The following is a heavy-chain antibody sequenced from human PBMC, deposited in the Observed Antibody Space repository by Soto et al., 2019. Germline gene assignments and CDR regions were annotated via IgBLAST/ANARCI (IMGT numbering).Heavy chain of an antibody. J-gene: IGHJ4*02. CDR2: IYHSGSI. CDR3: VKEGSGWSYLDQ. D-gene: IGHD6-19*01. Sequence: SETLSLTCVVSSGSISSTNWWSWVRQPPGRGLEWIGAIYHSGSINYNPSLRSRVTISVDKSKNQFSLNLISVTAADTAVYFCVKEGSGWSYLDQWGQGILVTVSS. V-gene: IGHV4-4*02. CDR1: SGSISSTNW.